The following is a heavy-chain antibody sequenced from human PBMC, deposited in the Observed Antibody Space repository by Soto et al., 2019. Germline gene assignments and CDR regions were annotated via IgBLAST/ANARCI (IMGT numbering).Heavy chain of an antibody. D-gene: IGHD1-26*01. CDR2: ITPFSGDV. CDR3: ASEGASSGPFTWELPDH. V-gene: IGHV1-45*02. CDR1: GNTFTYRY. J-gene: IGHJ4*02. Sequence: QMQLVQSGAEVKRTGSTVTVSCKALGNTFTYRYLHWVRQAPGQALEWMGWITPFSGDVHYAQKFQERVTMTRDRSINTAYMRMSSLIPEDTAMYYCASEGASSGPFTWELPDHWGQGTLVTVSS.